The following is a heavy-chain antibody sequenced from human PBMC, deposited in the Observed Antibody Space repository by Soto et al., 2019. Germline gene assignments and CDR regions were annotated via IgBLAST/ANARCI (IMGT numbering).Heavy chain of an antibody. J-gene: IGHJ4*02. CDR2: ISYDGSNK. Sequence: PGGSLRLSCAASGFTFSSYGMHWVRQAPGKGLEWVAVISYDGSNKYYADSVKGRFTISRDNSKNTLYLQMNSLRAEDTAVYYCAKDSPLRYFDWSPNKSGFDYWGQGTLVTVSS. D-gene: IGHD3-9*01. CDR1: GFTFSSYG. CDR3: AKDSPLRYFDWSPNKSGFDY. V-gene: IGHV3-30*18.